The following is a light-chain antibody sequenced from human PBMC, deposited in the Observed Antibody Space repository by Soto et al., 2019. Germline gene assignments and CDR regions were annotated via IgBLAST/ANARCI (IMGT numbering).Light chain of an antibody. CDR2: VNN. Sequence: QSVLTQPPSVSGAPGQRVTISCTGSSSSIGAGYHVHWYQQLPGAAPKLLISVNNNRPSGVPDRFSGSRSGTSASLAIAGLQAEDEADYYCQSYDDSLSTYVFGTVTKVTVL. V-gene: IGLV1-40*01. J-gene: IGLJ1*01. CDR3: QSYDDSLSTYV. CDR1: SSSIGAGYH.